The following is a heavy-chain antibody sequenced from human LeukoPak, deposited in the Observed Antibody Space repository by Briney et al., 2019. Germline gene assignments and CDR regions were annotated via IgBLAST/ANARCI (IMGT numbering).Heavy chain of an antibody. CDR2: ISSSSTYI. J-gene: IGHJ4*02. D-gene: IGHD1-1*01. CDR1: GFTFSSYS. Sequence: GGSLRLSCAASGFTFSSYSMNWVRQAPGKGLEWVSSISSSSTYIYYADSVKGRFTISRDNAKNSLYLQMNSLRAEDTAVYYCARGLERRPFDSWGQGTLVTVSS. CDR3: ARGLERRPFDS. V-gene: IGHV3-21*01.